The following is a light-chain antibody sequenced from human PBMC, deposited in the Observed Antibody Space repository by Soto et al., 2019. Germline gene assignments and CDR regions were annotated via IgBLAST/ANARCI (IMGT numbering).Light chain of an antibody. Sequence: DIQMTQSPSSLSASVGDRVTMTCQASQDINNYLSWYRQKPGKAPKLLIYDASHLETGVPSRFSAGRSGTDFTFTISNLQPEDIATYYCQQYDNLPTFGGGTKVDIK. CDR1: QDINNY. CDR2: DAS. J-gene: IGKJ4*01. V-gene: IGKV1-33*01. CDR3: QQYDNLPT.